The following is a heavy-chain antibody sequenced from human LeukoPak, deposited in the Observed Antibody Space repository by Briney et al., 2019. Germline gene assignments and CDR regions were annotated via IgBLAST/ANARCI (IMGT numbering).Heavy chain of an antibody. CDR1: GVSISSYY. CDR2: IYTSGST. CDR3: AREDRRNFVDWFDP. J-gene: IGHJ5*02. V-gene: IGHV4-4*07. D-gene: IGHD2/OR15-2a*01. Sequence: SETLSLTCTVSGVSISSYYWSWIRQPAGKGLEWIGRIYTSGSTNYNPSLKSRVTMSVDTSKNQFSLKLTSVTAADTAVYFCAREDRRNFVDWFDPWGQGILVIVSS.